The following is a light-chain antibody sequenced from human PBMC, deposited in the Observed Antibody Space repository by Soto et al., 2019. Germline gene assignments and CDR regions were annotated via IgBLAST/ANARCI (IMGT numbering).Light chain of an antibody. CDR2: AAS. J-gene: IGKJ3*01. V-gene: IGKV1-9*01. Sequence: IQLTQSPSSLSASVGYRVTITCRASQGISSYLAWYQQKPGKAPKLLIYAASTLQSGVTSRFSGSGSGTDFTLTISSLQPEDCATYYCQQLNSYPLTFGTGPKVYIK. CDR1: QGISSY. CDR3: QQLNSYPLT.